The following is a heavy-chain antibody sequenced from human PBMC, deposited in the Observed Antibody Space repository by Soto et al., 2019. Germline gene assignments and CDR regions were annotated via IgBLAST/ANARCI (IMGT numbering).Heavy chain of an antibody. CDR2: IIPIFGTA. CDR3: AGGYCSSTSCYERFLAYYYYDMDV. V-gene: IGHV1-69*01. J-gene: IGHJ6*01. Sequence: PAKLTCKDSGGTKNIKAISWVRQAKKQVLEWRGGIIPIFGTANYAQKFQGRVTITADESTSTAYMELSSLRSEDTAVYYCAGGYCSSTSCYERFLAYYYYDMDVCGHGTTVSVSS. CDR1: GGTKNIKA. D-gene: IGHD2-2*01.